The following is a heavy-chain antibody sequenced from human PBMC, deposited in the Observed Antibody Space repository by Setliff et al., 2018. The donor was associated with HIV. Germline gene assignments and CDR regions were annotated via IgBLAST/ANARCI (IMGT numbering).Heavy chain of an antibody. CDR3: ASSRPPDDSSGYLDH. CDR1: GFTFSDYG. J-gene: IGHJ4*01. CDR2: ITAGSSTT. D-gene: IGHD3-22*01. Sequence: PGGSLRLSCAASGFTFSDYGMSWVRQAPGEGLEWVSSITAGSSTTYYADSVKGRFTISRDNSKNTLYLQMDSLRAKDTAIYYCASSRPPDDSSGYLDHWGQGTLVTVSS. V-gene: IGHV3-23*01.